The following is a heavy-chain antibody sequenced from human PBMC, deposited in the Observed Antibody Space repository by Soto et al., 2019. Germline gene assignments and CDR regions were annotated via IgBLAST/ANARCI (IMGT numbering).Heavy chain of an antibody. J-gene: IGHJ5*02. CDR3: ARLELYGSGSSQYPNWFDP. CDR1: GGSFSGYY. D-gene: IGHD3-10*01. V-gene: IGHV4-34*01. Sequence: PSETLSLTCAVNGGSFSGYYWSWTRQPPGKGLEWIGEVNHSGSANYMPSLKSRVTISVDTSKNQFSLKLSSVTAADTAVYYCARLELYGSGSSQYPNWFDPWGQGTLVTVSS. CDR2: VNHSGSA.